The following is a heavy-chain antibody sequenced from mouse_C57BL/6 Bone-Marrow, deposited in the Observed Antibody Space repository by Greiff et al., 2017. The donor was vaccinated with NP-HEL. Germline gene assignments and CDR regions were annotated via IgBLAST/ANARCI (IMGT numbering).Heavy chain of an antibody. Sequence: QVQLKQSGAELVRPGTSVKMSCKASGYTFTNYWIGWAKQRPGHGLEWIGDIYPGGGYTNYNAKFKGKATLTADKSSSTAYMQFSSLTSEDSAIYYCARNDYALYYFDYWGQGTTLTVSS. D-gene: IGHD2-4*01. CDR3: ARNDYALYYFDY. CDR2: IYPGGGYT. V-gene: IGHV1-63*01. J-gene: IGHJ2*01. CDR1: GYTFTNYW.